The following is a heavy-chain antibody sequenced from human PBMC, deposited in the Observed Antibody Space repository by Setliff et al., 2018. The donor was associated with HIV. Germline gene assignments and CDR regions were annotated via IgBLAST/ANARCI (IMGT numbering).Heavy chain of an antibody. V-gene: IGHV1-18*01. CDR2: ISGHNGHT. CDR1: GYTFSNYA. CDR3: ARDMQQLVPGEHYYYMDV. Sequence: ASVKVSCKASGYTFSNYAMHWVRQAPGQGLEWMGWISGHNGHTDYAQKFQGRVTVTTDTSTETAYMELRSLRSDDTAVYYCARDMQQLVPGEHYYYMDVWGKGTTVTVSS. J-gene: IGHJ6*03. D-gene: IGHD6-13*01.